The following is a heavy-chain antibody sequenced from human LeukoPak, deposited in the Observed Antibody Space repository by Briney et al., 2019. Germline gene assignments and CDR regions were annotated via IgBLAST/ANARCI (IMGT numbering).Heavy chain of an antibody. J-gene: IGHJ4*02. Sequence: GGSLRLSRAASGFTFSSYDMHWVRQAPGKGLEWVAVIWYDGSKTYYADSVKGRFTISRDNSKDTLFLQMNSLRAEDTAVYYCARGRSTVTTGRFDYWGQGTLATVSS. D-gene: IGHD4-17*01. CDR3: ARGRSTVTTGRFDY. V-gene: IGHV3-30*04. CDR1: GFTFSSYD. CDR2: IWYDGSKT.